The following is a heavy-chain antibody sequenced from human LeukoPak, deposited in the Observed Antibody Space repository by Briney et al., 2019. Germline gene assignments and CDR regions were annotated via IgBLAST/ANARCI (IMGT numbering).Heavy chain of an antibody. CDR2: INPNSGGT. CDR3: ARLTYYDFWSGYKYAFDI. J-gene: IGHJ3*02. Sequence: GASVKVSCKASGYTFTGYYMHWVRQAPGQGLEWMGWINPNSGGTNYAQKFQGRVTMTRDTSISTAYMELSRLRSDDTAVYYCARLTYYDFWSGYKYAFDIWGQGTMVTVSS. CDR1: GYTFTGYY. D-gene: IGHD3-3*01. V-gene: IGHV1-2*02.